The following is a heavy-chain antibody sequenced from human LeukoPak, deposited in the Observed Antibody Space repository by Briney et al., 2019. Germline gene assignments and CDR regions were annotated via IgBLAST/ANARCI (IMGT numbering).Heavy chain of an antibody. D-gene: IGHD4-17*01. CDR3: ARTHGDSEASRY. J-gene: IGHJ4*02. CDR2: INPNSGGT. V-gene: IGHV1-2*06. Sequence: ASVKISCKASGYTFTGYYMHWVRQAPGQGLEWMGRINPNSGGTNYAQKFQGRVTMTRDTSISTAYMELSRLRSDDTAVYYCARTHGDSEASRYWGQGTLVTVSS. CDR1: GYTFTGYY.